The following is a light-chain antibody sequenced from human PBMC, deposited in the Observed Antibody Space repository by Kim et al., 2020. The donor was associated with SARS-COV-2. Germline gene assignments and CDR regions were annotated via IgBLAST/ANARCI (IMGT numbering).Light chain of an antibody. CDR2: KVS. J-gene: IGKJ2*01. Sequence: VVMTQPPLSLPVTLGQPASISCRSTQSLVCSGGDTYLNWFRQRPGQSPRRLIYKVSKRDSGVPDRFSGSGSGTDLTLKISRVEADDAGGYYCMQWTHWPVYTFGQGTKLEI. V-gene: IGKV2-30*01. CDR1: QSLVCSGGDTY. CDR3: MQWTHWPVYT.